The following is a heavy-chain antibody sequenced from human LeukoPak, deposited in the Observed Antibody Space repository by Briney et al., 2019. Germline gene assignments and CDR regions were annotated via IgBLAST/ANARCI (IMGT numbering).Heavy chain of an antibody. J-gene: IGHJ6*02. CDR1: GYTFTSYY. V-gene: IGHV1-46*01. CDR2: INPSGGST. Sequence: ASVTVSCRASGYTFTSYYMHWVRQDPVQGLEWMGIINPSGGSTSYAQKFQGRVTMTRDTSTSTVYMELSSLRSEDTAVYYCARKHITIFSGGMDVWGQGTTVTVSS. CDR3: ARKHITIFSGGMDV. D-gene: IGHD3-9*01.